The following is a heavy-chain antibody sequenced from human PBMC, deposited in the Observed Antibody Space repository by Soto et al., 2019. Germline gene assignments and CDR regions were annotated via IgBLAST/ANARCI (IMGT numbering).Heavy chain of an antibody. V-gene: IGHV1-2*02. J-gene: IGHJ3*02. CDR1: GYTFTGYY. CDR3: ARTTTDLGIAAFDI. D-gene: IGHD7-27*01. Sequence: SVTVSCKASGYTFTGYYMHWVRQAPGQGLEWMGWINPNSGGTNYAQKFQGRVTMTRDTSISTAYMELSRLRSDDTAVYYCARTTTDLGIAAFDIWGQGTMVTVSS. CDR2: INPNSGGT.